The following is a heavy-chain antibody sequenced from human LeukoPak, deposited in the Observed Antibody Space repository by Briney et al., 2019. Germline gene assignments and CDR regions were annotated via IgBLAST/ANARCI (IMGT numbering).Heavy chain of an antibody. J-gene: IGHJ6*03. CDR2: IIPIFGTA. CDR1: GGTFSSYA. D-gene: IGHD2-2*01. CDR3: ARGLGIVVVPAAKDYYYYYMDV. Sequence: SVKVSCKASGGTFSSYAISWVRQAPGQGLEWMGGIIPIFGTANYAQKFQGRVTITADKSTSTAHMELSRLRSEDTAVYYCARGLGIVVVPAAKDYYYYYMDVWGKGTTVTVSS. V-gene: IGHV1-69*06.